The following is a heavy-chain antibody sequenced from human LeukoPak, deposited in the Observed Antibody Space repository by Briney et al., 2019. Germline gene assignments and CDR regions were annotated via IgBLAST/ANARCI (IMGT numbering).Heavy chain of an antibody. CDR1: GVTLSDYY. D-gene: IGHD5-12*01. V-gene: IGHV3-11*06. CDR2: ISSSSSYT. CDR3: ARDGGYSGYDFDY. Sequence: GGSLRLSCAASGVTLSDYYMSWIRQAPGKGLEWVSYISSSSSYTNYADSVKGRFTISRDNAKNSLYLQMNSLRAEDTAVYYCARDGGYSGYDFDYWGQGTLVTVSS. J-gene: IGHJ4*02.